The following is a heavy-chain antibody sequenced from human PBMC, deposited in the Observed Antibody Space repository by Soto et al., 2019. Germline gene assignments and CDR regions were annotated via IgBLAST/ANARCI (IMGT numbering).Heavy chain of an antibody. CDR3: AKQYEFGGLEDY. D-gene: IGHD3-3*01. Sequence: QVQLVESGGGVVQPGTSLRLSCAASGFTFRSHSMHWVRQVPGKGLEWVAAISNDGRSKYYADSVKGRFSISRDNSENTMYLQMNSLRVEDTAMYYCAKQYEFGGLEDYWGQGTLVTVSS. CDR2: ISNDGRSK. V-gene: IGHV3-30*18. CDR1: GFTFRSHS. J-gene: IGHJ4*02.